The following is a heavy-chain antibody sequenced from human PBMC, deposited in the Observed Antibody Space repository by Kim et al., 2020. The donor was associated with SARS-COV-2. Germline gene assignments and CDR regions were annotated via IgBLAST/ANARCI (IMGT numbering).Heavy chain of an antibody. V-gene: IGHV3-23*01. J-gene: IGHJ6*02. CDR3: AKNLPGFGELFGKGGMDV. Sequence: KGRLTISRENAKNTLYLQMNSLRAEDTAVYYCAKNLPGFGELFGKGGMDVWGQGTTVTVSS. D-gene: IGHD3-10*01.